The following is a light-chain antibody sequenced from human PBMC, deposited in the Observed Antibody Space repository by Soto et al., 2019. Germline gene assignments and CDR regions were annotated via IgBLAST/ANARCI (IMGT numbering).Light chain of an antibody. CDR2: DAS. CDR1: QSVSSY. J-gene: IGKJ5*01. V-gene: IGKV3-11*01. CDR3: QLRSNWPIT. Sequence: EIVLTQSPATLSLSPGERATLSSRASQSVSSYLAWYQQKPGQAPRLLIYDASNRATGIPARFSGSGSGTDFTLTISSLEPEDFAVYYCQLRSNWPITFGQGTRLEIK.